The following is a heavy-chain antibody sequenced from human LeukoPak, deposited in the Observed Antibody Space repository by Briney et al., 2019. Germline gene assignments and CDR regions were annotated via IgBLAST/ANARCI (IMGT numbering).Heavy chain of an antibody. Sequence: GGSLRLSCAASGFAFSTYTMHWVRQAPGKGPEWVSVISHDDTHKYYADAVAGRFTISRDNSKNMLYLQMDSVRADDSAIYYCAVDLARGVPDYFDYWGQGTLVTVSS. CDR2: ISHDDTHK. CDR3: AVDLARGVPDYFDY. J-gene: IGHJ4*02. D-gene: IGHD2-8*02. CDR1: GFAFSTYT. V-gene: IGHV3-30*04.